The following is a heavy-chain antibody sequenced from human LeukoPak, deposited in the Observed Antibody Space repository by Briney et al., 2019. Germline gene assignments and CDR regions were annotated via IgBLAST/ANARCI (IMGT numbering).Heavy chain of an antibody. Sequence: GGSLRLSCAASGFTFSSYSMSWVRQAPGKGLEWVANIKQDGSEKYYVDSVKGRFTISRDNAKNSLYLQMNSLRAEDTAVYYCARPLWFGELANSYYFDYWGQGTLVTVSS. CDR3: ARPLWFGELANSYYFDY. D-gene: IGHD3-10*01. J-gene: IGHJ4*02. CDR2: IKQDGSEK. V-gene: IGHV3-7*01. CDR1: GFTFSSYS.